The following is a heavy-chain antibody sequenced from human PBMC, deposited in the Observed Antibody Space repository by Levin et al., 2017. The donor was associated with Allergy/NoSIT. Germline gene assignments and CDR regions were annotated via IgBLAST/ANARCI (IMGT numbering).Heavy chain of an antibody. CDR1: GFSLSTSGVG. J-gene: IGHJ6*02. CDR2: IYWDDDK. D-gene: IGHD2-2*01. Sequence: SGPTLVKPTQTLTLTCTFSGFSLSTSGVGVGWIRQPPGKALEWLALIYWDDDKRYSPSLKSRLTITKDTSKNQVVLTMTNMDPVDTATYYCAHSRGVVPNYYYGMDVWGQGTTVTVSS. V-gene: IGHV2-5*02. CDR3: AHSRGVVPNYYYGMDV.